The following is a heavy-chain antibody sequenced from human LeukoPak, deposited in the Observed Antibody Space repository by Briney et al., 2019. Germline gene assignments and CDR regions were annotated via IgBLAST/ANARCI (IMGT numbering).Heavy chain of an antibody. Sequence: GGSLRLSCAASGFTFSDYYMSWIRQAPGKGLEWVSYISSGSDYTNYADAVKGQFTISRDNAKNSLSLQMSSLRAEDTALYFCARSAGRLSPIDDWGQGTLVTVSS. D-gene: IGHD5/OR15-5a*01. CDR1: GFTFSDYY. V-gene: IGHV3-11*06. CDR3: ARSAGRLSPIDD. CDR2: ISSGSDYT. J-gene: IGHJ4*02.